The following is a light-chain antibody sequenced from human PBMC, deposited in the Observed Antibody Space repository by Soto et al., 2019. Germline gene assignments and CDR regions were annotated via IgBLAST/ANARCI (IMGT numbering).Light chain of an antibody. CDR2: KAS. V-gene: IGKV1-5*03. Sequence: DVQMTQSPSTLSASVGDRVTITCRASQSISSWLAWYQQKPGKAPKLLIYKASTLESGVPSNFSGSGSGTEFTLTISSLQPEDFATYYCQQYNSYSSWTFGQGTKVDIK. J-gene: IGKJ1*01. CDR1: QSISSW. CDR3: QQYNSYSSWT.